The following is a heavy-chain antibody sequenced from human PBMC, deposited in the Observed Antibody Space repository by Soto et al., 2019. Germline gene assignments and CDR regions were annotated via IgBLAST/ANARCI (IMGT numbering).Heavy chain of an antibody. CDR3: AGTPYTSGLRFDP. D-gene: IGHD6-19*01. V-gene: IGHV4-30-2*01. J-gene: IGHJ5*02. CDR2: IYQSGVT. Sequence: PSEILSLTCNMSGDSYSISTYSWSWIRQPPGKALQWIGFIYQSGVTSYNPSLASRVSISLDRSNNQCSLKLKSVTAADTAVYFCAGTPYTSGLRFDPWGPGTLVTVSS. CDR1: GDSYSISTYS.